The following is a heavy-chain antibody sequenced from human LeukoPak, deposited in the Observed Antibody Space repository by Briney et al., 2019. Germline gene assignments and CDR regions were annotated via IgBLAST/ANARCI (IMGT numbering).Heavy chain of an antibody. CDR2: ISSSGNGV. J-gene: IGHJ4*02. CDR1: GFTFSSFE. CDR3: ARDGGYGDYLDY. Sequence: GGSLRLSCAASGFTFSSFEMNWVRQAPGKGLEWVSYISSSGNGVYYADSVKGRFTISRDNAKNSLNLQMNSLRAEDTAVYYCARDGGYGDYLDYWGQGALVTVSS. D-gene: IGHD5-12*01. V-gene: IGHV3-48*03.